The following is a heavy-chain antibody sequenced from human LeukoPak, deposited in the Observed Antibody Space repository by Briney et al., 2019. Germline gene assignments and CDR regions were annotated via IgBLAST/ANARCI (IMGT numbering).Heavy chain of an antibody. V-gene: IGHV1-46*01. CDR2: INPSVGST. D-gene: IGHD3-22*01. CDR1: GYTFTTYY. Sequence: ASVKVSCKASGYTFTTYYMHWVRQAPGQGLEWMGIINPSVGSTSHAQKFQGRVTITRDTSASTAYMELSSLRSEDTAVYYCARDEIYYYDSSGYYRWGQGTLVTVSS. CDR3: ARDEIYYYDSSGYYR. J-gene: IGHJ5*02.